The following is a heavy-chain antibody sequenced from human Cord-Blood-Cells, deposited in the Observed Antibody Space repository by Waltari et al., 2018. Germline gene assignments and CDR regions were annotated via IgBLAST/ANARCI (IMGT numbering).Heavy chain of an antibody. D-gene: IGHD4-17*01. J-gene: IGHJ4*02. CDR2: INHSGST. V-gene: IGHV4-34*01. CDR1: GGSFSGYY. Sequence: QVQLQQWGAGLLKPSETLSLTCAVYGGSFSGYYWSWIRQLPGKGLEWSGEINHSGSTNYNPSLKSRVTISVDKSKNQFYLKLSSVTAADTAVYYCARAGTRTTVDYWGQGTLVTVSS. CDR3: ARAGTRTTVDY.